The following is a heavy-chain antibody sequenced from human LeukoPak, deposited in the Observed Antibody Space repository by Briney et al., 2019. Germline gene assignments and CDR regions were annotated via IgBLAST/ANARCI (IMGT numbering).Heavy chain of an antibody. D-gene: IGHD4-17*01. J-gene: IGHJ5*02. V-gene: IGHV5-51*01. CDR1: GYHFTSYW. Sequence: GESLKISCKGTGYHFTSYWIGWVRQMPGKGLEWMGIIYPGDSDTRYSPSFQGQVTISADKSISTAYLQWSSLKASETAMYYCARQEDGDYLNWFDPWGQGTLVTVSS. CDR2: IYPGDSDT. CDR3: ARQEDGDYLNWFDP.